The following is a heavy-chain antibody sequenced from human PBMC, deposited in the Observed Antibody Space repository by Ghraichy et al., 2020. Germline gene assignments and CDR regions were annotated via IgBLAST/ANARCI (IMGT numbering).Heavy chain of an antibody. CDR1: GGSISSYY. D-gene: IGHD3-10*01. V-gene: IGHV4-59*08. J-gene: IGHJ6*03. Sequence: SETLSLTCTVSGGSISSYYWSWIRQPPGKGLEWIGYSYYSGSTNYNPSLKSRVTISVDTSKNQFSLKLSSVTAADTAVYYCARHYGSGSYTFPSYYYYYYMDVWGKGTTVTVSS. CDR3: ARHYGSGSYTFPSYYYYYYMDV. CDR2: SYYSGST.